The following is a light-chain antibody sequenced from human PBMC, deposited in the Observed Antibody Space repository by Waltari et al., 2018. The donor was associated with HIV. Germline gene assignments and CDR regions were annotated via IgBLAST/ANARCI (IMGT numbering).Light chain of an antibody. CDR1: ESLVHRDGTTH. Sequence: DIVLTQTPLSSPVTLGQPASFSCRSSESLVHRDGTTHLSWLHQRPGQPPMLLIYQMSSRFAGVPDRGSDGGAGTVFTRKTSRVEPEDVGIYYCMQAKRSYTFGQGTNLEIK. CDR3: MQAKRSYT. CDR2: QMS. J-gene: IGKJ2*01. V-gene: IGKV2-24*01.